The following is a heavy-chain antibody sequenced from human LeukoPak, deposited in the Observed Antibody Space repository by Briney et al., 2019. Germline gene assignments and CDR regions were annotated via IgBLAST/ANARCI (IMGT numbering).Heavy chain of an antibody. D-gene: IGHD3-22*01. CDR3: AKVGGLLPFDN. CDR1: GFTFSSYA. J-gene: IGHJ4*02. V-gene: IGHV3-23*01. Sequence: GGSLRLSCVASGFTFSSYAMTWVRQAPGKGLEWVSTISGSGGSTYYADSVKGRFTISRDNSENTLYLQMSSLRAEDTALYYCAKVGGLLPFDNWGQGTLVTVSS. CDR2: ISGSGGST.